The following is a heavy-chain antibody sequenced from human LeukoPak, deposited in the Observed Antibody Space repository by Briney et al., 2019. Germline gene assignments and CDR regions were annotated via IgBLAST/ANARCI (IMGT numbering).Heavy chain of an antibody. J-gene: IGHJ5*02. CDR1: GYTFTGYY. CDR2: MNPNSGNT. CDR3: ARKMGSGSYYPFDP. V-gene: IGHV1-8*03. Sequence: ASVKVSCKASGYTFTGYYMHWVRQAPGQGLEWMGWMNPNSGNTGYAQKFQGRVTITRNTSISTAYMELSSLRSEDTAVYYCARKMGSGSYYPFDPWGQGTLVTVSS. D-gene: IGHD3-10*01.